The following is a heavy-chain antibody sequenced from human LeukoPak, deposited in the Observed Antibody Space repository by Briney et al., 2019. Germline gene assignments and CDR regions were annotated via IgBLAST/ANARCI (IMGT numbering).Heavy chain of an antibody. CDR3: ARVIVGATGPFDY. Sequence: PGGSLRLSCAASGFTFDDHGMSWVRQAPGKGLEWVSGIKWDGGRTGYADSVKGRFTISRDNAKNSLYLQMNSLRAEDTALYYCARVIVGATGPFDYWGQGTLVTVSS. D-gene: IGHD1-26*01. J-gene: IGHJ4*02. V-gene: IGHV3-20*04. CDR1: GFTFDDHG. CDR2: IKWDGGRT.